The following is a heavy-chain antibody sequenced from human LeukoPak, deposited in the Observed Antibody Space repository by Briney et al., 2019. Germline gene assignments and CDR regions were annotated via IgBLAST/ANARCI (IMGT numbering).Heavy chain of an antibody. V-gene: IGHV1-69*13. CDR1: GGTFSSYA. CDR3: ARVKYSSSWYYFDY. J-gene: IGHJ4*02. D-gene: IGHD6-13*01. CDR2: IIPIFHTA. Sequence: SVKVSCKASGGTFSSYAISWVRQAPGQGVEWMGGIIPIFHTANYAQKFQGRVTITADESTSTAYMELSSLRSEDTAVYYCARVKYSSSWYYFDYWGQGTLVTVSS.